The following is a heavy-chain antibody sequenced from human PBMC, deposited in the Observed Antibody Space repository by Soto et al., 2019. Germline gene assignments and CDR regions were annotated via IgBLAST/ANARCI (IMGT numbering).Heavy chain of an antibody. CDR3: ARDGRAGTVDY. CDR1: GYSLSRYW. Sequence: GEALKISLKGSGYSLSRYWIGLGGQMPGKGLEWMGIIYPGDSDTRYSPSFQGQVTISADKSISTAYLQWSSLKASDTAMYYCARDGRAGTVDYWGQGTLVTVSS. D-gene: IGHD1-26*01. V-gene: IGHV5-51*01. CDR2: IYPGDSDT. J-gene: IGHJ4*02.